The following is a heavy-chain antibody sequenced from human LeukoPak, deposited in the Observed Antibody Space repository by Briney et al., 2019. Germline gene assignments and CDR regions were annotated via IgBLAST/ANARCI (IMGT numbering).Heavy chain of an antibody. Sequence: SETLSLTCTVSGGSISSSSYYWGWIRQPPGKGLEWIGSIYYSGSTYYNPSLKSRVTISVDTSKNQFSLKLSSVTAADTAVYYCTRRVSSGWHHATNFDYWGQGTLVTVSS. CDR1: GGSISSSSYY. J-gene: IGHJ4*02. CDR3: TRRVSSGWHHATNFDY. CDR2: IYYSGST. V-gene: IGHV4-39*01. D-gene: IGHD6-19*01.